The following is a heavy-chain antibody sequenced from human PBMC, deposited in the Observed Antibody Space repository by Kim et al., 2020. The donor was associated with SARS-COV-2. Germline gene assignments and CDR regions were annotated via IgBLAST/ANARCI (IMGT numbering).Heavy chain of an antibody. CDR3: ARADYGDYVAFDY. Sequence: YNPSLKSRVTISVDTSKNQFSLKLSSVTAADTAVYYCARADYGDYVAFDYWGQGTLVTVSS. J-gene: IGHJ4*02. D-gene: IGHD4-17*01. V-gene: IGHV4-59*01.